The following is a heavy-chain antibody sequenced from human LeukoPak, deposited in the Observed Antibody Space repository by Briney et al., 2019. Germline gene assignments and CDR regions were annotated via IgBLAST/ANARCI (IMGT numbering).Heavy chain of an antibody. CDR1: GFTFSSYW. CDR2: IYYSGSS. Sequence: GSLRLSCAASGFTFSSYWMSWVRQAPGKGLEWIGYIYYSGSSYYNPSLKSRVIILVDTSKTQFSLKLSSVTAADTAVYYCARGKSRGSHIDYWGQGTLVTVSS. V-gene: IGHV4-59*08. J-gene: IGHJ4*02. CDR3: ARGKSRGSHIDY. D-gene: IGHD1-26*01.